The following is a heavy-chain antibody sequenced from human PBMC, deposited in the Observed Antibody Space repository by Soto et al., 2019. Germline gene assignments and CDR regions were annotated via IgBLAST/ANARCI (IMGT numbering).Heavy chain of an antibody. V-gene: IGHV4-34*01. J-gene: IGHJ2*01. Sequence: PGKGLEWIGEINHSGSTNYNPSLKSRVTISVDTSKNQFSLKLSSVTAADTVLFFNAEDDIRDLCTVSAFLLNRSSDL. D-gene: IGHD1-1*01. CDR2: INHSGST. CDR3: AEDDIRDLCTVSAFLLNRSSDL.